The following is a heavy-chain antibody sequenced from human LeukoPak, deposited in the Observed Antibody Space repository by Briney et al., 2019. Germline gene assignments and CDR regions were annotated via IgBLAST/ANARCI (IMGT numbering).Heavy chain of an antibody. Sequence: PSETLSLTSTVSVGSISRDVYYWSWIRQPPGKGLEWIGYIYYSGSTYYNPSLKSRVTISLDTSEKQFSLKVNSVTAADTAVYYCARVVVASNMDVWGQGTTVTVSS. V-gene: IGHV4-30-4*01. CDR1: VGSISRDVYY. CDR2: IYYSGST. CDR3: ARVVVASNMDV. D-gene: IGHD2-21*01. J-gene: IGHJ6*02.